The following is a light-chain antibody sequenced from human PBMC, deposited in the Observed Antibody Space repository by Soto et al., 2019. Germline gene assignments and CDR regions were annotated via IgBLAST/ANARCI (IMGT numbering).Light chain of an antibody. CDR2: DAS. CDR1: QSISSW. Sequence: DIQMTQSPSALSASVGDRATITCRASQSISSWLAWYQQKPGKAPKLLIYDASTLQSGVPSRYSGSGSGTEFTLTISNLQPDDFATYYCQQANSFPRTFGQGTRLEIK. V-gene: IGKV1-5*01. J-gene: IGKJ5*01. CDR3: QQANSFPRT.